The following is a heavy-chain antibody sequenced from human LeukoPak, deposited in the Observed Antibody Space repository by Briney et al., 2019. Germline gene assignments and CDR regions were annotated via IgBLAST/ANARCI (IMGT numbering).Heavy chain of an antibody. CDR3: ARVVAGATTSGYFDY. CDR1: GGSISSGGYS. CDR2: IYHSGST. D-gene: IGHD1-26*01. J-gene: IGHJ4*02. V-gene: IGHV4-30-2*01. Sequence: SQTLSLTCAVSGGSISSGGYSWSWIRQPPGKGLEWIGYIYHSGSTYYNPSLKSRVTISVDRSKNQFSLKLSSVTAADTAVYYCARVVAGATTSGYFDYWGQGTLVTVSS.